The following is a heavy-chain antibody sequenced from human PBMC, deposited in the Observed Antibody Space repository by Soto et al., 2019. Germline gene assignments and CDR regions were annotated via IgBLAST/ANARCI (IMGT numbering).Heavy chain of an antibody. V-gene: IGHV1-18*01. CDR2: ISAYNGDT. D-gene: IGHD3-3*01. CDR3: ARAPYDFWSGYYVNYFDY. CDR1: GYTFTSYG. Sequence: ASLKVYCKTSGYTFTSYGISCVRHTNGQGLEWMGWISAYNGDTNYAQKLQGRVTMTTDTSTSTAYMELRSLRSDDTAVYYCARAPYDFWSGYYVNYFDYWGQGTLVTVSS. J-gene: IGHJ4*02.